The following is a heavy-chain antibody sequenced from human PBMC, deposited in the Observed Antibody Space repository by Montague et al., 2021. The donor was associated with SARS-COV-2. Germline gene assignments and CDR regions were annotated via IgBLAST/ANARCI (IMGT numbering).Heavy chain of an antibody. J-gene: IGHJ4*02. Sequence: SLRLSCAASGLTFNSYAMSWVRQAPGKGLEWVSIIYSGGSSTYYADSVKGRFTISRDNSKNTLYLQMNSMIAEDTAVYYCAKTHRYYNRNFDYWGQGTLVTVSS. V-gene: IGHV3-23*03. D-gene: IGHD3-22*01. CDR1: GLTFNSYA. CDR2: IYSGGSST. CDR3: AKTHRYYNRNFDY.